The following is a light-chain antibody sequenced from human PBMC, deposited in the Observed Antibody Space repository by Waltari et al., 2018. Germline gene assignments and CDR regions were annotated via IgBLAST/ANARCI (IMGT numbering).Light chain of an antibody. Sequence: QLMLTQSPSASASLGASVKLTCTLSSGHSSYAIAWHQQQPEKGPRYLMKVNRDGSHIKGDGIPDRFSGSSSGAERYLTISSLQSEDEADYYCQTGGFGIWVFGGGTKLTVL. CDR1: SGHSSYA. V-gene: IGLV4-69*01. CDR3: QTGGFGIWV. CDR2: VNRDGSH. J-gene: IGLJ3*02.